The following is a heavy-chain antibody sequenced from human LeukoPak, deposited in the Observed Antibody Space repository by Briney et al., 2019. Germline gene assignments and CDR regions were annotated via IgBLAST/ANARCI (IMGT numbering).Heavy chain of an antibody. CDR3: KAGTELDTGFDY. J-gene: IGHJ4*02. D-gene: IGHD1/OR15-1a*01. CDR2: IIPIFGTA. Sequence: SVKVSCKASGGTFSSYAISWVRQAPGQGLELMGGIIPIFGTANYAQKFQGRVTITTDESTSTAYMELSSLRSEDTAVYYCKAGTELDTGFDYWGQGTLVTVSS. CDR1: GGTFSSYA. V-gene: IGHV1-69*05.